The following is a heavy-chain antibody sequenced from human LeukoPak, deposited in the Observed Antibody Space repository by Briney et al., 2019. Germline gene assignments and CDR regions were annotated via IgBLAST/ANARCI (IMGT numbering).Heavy chain of an antibody. CDR3: AREEYSYGYWDPLYYFDY. J-gene: IGHJ4*02. CDR2: IYTSGST. CDR1: GGSISSYY. Sequence: SETLSLTCTVSGGSISSYYWSWIRQPAGKGLEWIGRIYTSGSTNYNPSLKSRVTMSVDTSKNQFSLKLSSVTAADTAVYYCAREEYSYGYWDPLYYFDYWGQGTLVTVSS. V-gene: IGHV4-4*07. D-gene: IGHD5-18*01.